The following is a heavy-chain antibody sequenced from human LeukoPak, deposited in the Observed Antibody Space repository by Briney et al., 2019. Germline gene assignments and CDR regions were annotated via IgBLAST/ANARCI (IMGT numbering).Heavy chain of an antibody. CDR3: AKDLYYDSSGYYYY. CDR1: GFTFSSYS. Sequence: GGSLRLSCAAYGFTFSSYSMSWVRQAPGKGLEWVSAISGSGGSTYYADSVKGRFTICRDNSKNTLFLQMNSLRAEDTAVYYCAKDLYYDSSGYYYYWGQGTLVTVSS. J-gene: IGHJ4*02. D-gene: IGHD3-22*01. CDR2: ISGSGGST. V-gene: IGHV3-23*01.